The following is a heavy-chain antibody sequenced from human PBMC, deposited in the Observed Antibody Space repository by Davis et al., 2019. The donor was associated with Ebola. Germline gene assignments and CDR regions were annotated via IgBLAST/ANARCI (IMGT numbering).Heavy chain of an antibody. J-gene: IGHJ4*02. V-gene: IGHV1-18*01. CDR1: GGTFSSYA. CDR2: ISAYNGNT. CDR3: ARPVGGYNEFDY. Sequence: ASVKVSCKASGGTFSSYAISWVRQAPGQGLEWMGWISAYNGNTNHAQKLQGRVTMTTDTSTSTAYMELRSLRSDDTAVYYCARPVGGYNEFDYWGQGTLVTVSS. D-gene: IGHD5-24*01.